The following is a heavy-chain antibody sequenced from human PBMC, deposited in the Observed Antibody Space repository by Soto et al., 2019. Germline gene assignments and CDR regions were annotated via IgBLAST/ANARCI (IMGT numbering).Heavy chain of an antibody. CDR2: ISAHNGNT. Sequence: QVHLVQSGAEVKKPGASVKVSCKGSGYAFTTYGITWVRQAPGQGLEWMGWISAHNGNTNYAQKLQGRVTVTRDTSTSTAYIELRSLRSDDTAVYYCASGRYGDYGGQGAVVTVSS. J-gene: IGHJ4*02. CDR3: ASGRYGDY. CDR1: GYAFTTYG. D-gene: IGHD1-26*01. V-gene: IGHV1-18*01.